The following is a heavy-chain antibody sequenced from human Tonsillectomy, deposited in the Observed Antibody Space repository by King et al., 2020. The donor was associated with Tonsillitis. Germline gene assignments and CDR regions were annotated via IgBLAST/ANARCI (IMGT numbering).Heavy chain of an antibody. Sequence: VQLQESGPGLAKPSETLSLTCTVSNGSISEYYWNWIRQTPGKGLEWIGYFFYTGSTNYNPSLKGRVTISLDTSNNQVSLKLQSVTTADTAVYYCAREGAAAVGWFDPWGQGTLVTVSS. J-gene: IGHJ5*02. CDR1: NGSISEYY. V-gene: IGHV4-59*01. D-gene: IGHD6-13*01. CDR2: FFYTGST. CDR3: AREGAAAVGWFDP.